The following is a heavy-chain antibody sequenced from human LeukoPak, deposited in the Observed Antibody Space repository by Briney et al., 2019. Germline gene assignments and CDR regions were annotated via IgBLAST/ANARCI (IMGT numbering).Heavy chain of an antibody. CDR3: AKDLTIFGVVTNWFDP. CDR2: ISYDGSNK. Sequence: GGSLRLSCAASGFTFSSYGMHWVRQAPGKGLEWVAVISYDGSNKYYADSVKGRFTISRANSKNTLYLQMNSLRAEDTAVYYCAKDLTIFGVVTNWFDPWGQGTLVTVSS. V-gene: IGHV3-30*18. CDR1: GFTFSSYG. J-gene: IGHJ5*02. D-gene: IGHD3-3*01.